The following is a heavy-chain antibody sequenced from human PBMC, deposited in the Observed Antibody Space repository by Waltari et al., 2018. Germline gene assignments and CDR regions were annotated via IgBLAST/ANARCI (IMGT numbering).Heavy chain of an antibody. V-gene: IGHV4-39*07. Sequence: QLQLQESGPGLVKPSETLSLTCTVSGGSISSSSYYWGWIRQPPGKGLEWIGSIYYRGSTYYNPSLKSRVTISVDTSKNQFSLKLSSVTAADTAVYYCARDRDSSSSVWGQGTLVTVSS. J-gene: IGHJ4*02. CDR1: GGSISSSSYY. CDR2: IYYRGST. CDR3: ARDRDSSSSV. D-gene: IGHD6-6*01.